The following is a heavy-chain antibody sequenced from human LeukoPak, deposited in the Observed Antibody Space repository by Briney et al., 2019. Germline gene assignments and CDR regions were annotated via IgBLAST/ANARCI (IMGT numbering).Heavy chain of an antibody. D-gene: IGHD6-13*01. CDR3: ARESSPYSSSPEDY. CDR2: ISYDGSNK. V-gene: IGHV3-30-3*01. J-gene: IGHJ4*02. CDR1: GFTFSSYA. Sequence: PGGSLRLSCAASGFTFSSYAMHWVRQAPGKGLEWVAVISYDGSNKYYADSVKGRFTISRNNSKNTLYLQMNSLRAEDTAVYYCARESSPYSSSPEDYWGQGTLVTVSS.